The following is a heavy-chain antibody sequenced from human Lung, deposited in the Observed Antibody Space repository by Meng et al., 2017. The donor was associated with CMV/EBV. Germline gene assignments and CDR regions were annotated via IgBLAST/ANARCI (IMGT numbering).Heavy chain of an antibody. CDR2: ISYDGSNK. J-gene: IGHJ4*02. CDR1: GFTFSSYA. D-gene: IGHD5-24*01. Sequence: GGSLRLSXAASGFTFSSYAMHWVRQAPGKGLEWVAVISYDGSNKYYADSVKGRFTISRDNSKNTLYLQMNSLRAEDTAVYYCARARLRDGSHYYFDYWGQGNRVNVDS. CDR3: ARARLRDGSHYYFDY. V-gene: IGHV3-30*04.